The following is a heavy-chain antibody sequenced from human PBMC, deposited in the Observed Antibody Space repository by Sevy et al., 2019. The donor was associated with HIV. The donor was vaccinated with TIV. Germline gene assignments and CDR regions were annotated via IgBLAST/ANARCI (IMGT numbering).Heavy chain of an antibody. Sequence: ASVKVSCKASGGTFSSYAISWVRQAPGQGLEWMGGIIPIFGTANYAQKFQGRVTITADESTSTAYMELSSLRSDDTAVYYCASWIAAAGSPYYYYGMDVWGQGTTVTVSS. CDR3: ASWIAAAGSPYYYYGMDV. CDR1: GGTFSSYA. V-gene: IGHV1-69*13. D-gene: IGHD6-13*01. CDR2: IIPIFGTA. J-gene: IGHJ6*02.